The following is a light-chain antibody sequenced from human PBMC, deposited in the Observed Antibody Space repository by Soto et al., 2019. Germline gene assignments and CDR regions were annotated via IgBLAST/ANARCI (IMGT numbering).Light chain of an antibody. V-gene: IGKV1-39*01. Sequence: DIQMTQSPSTLSGSFGDRVTIXXRASQTISSWLAWYQQKPGKAPKLXIYAASSLQSGVPSRFSGSGSGTDFTLTISSLQPEDFATYYCQQSYSTPLTFGGGTKVDIK. CDR1: QTISSW. CDR3: QQSYSTPLT. J-gene: IGKJ4*01. CDR2: AAS.